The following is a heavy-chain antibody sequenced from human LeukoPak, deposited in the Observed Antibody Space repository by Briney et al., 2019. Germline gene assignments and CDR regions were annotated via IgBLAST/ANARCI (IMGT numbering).Heavy chain of an antibody. CDR3: ARVFRGAVTSNWFDP. J-gene: IGHJ5*02. CDR1: GDSISDFY. V-gene: IGHV4-59*01. D-gene: IGHD3-3*01. CDR2: ISSSGNS. Sequence: SETLSLTCTVSGDSISDFYWTWIRQTPGKGLEWIGFISSSGNSNYSPSLESRASFSLDTSKSQFSLSLKSVTAADTAVYYCARVFRGAVTSNWFDPWGQGILVTVSS.